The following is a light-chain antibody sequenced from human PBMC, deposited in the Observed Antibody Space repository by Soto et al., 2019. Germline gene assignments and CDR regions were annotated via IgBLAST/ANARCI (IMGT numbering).Light chain of an antibody. V-gene: IGLV2-14*01. Sequence: QSVLTQPASVSGSPGQSITISCSGPSSDVGGYNYVSWYQQHPGKAPKLMIYEVSNRPSGVSNRFSGSKSANTASLTISGLQADDEADYYCSSYTSSSTVLFGGGTKLTVL. CDR2: EVS. J-gene: IGLJ2*01. CDR3: SSYTSSSTVL. CDR1: SSDVGGYNY.